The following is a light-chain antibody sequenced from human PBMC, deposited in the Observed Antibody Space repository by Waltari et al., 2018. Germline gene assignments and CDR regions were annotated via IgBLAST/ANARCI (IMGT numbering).Light chain of an antibody. V-gene: IGKV3D-15*02. J-gene: IGKJ1*01. Sequence: SCRASQRVSRALAWYQQKPGQAPRLRIYGASTRATGVPDRFSGSGSGTDFSLTISSLDPEDFAVYYCQHYVKLPVTYGQGTKVEI. CDR2: GAS. CDR3: QHYVKLPVT. CDR1: QRVSRA.